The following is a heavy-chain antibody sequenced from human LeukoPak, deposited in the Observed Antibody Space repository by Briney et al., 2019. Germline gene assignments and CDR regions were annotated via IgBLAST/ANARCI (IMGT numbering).Heavy chain of an antibody. CDR3: ARHGLYCSGGSCPRAFDI. CDR1: GYSFTSYW. J-gene: IGHJ3*02. CDR2: IYPGDSDT. Sequence: GESLKISCKGSGYSFTSYWIGWVRQMPGKGLEWMGIIYPGDSDTRYSPSFQGQVTISADKSISTAYLQWSSLKASDTAMYYCARHGLYCSGGSCPRAFDIWGQGTMVTVSS. D-gene: IGHD2-15*01. V-gene: IGHV5-51*01.